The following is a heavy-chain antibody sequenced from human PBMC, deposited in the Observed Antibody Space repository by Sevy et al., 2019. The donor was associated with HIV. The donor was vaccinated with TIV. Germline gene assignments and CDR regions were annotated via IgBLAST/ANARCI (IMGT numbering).Heavy chain of an antibody. J-gene: IGHJ4*02. CDR2: ISGNGRTT. CDR3: ARDISPYNSSGAFDR. CDR1: GFMFGNYE. D-gene: IGHD3-22*01. V-gene: IGHV3-48*03. Sequence: GGSLRLSCAASGFMFGNYEMNWVRQVPGKGLEWVSYISGNGRTTYHADSVKGRFTISRDKAKISVYLQMNSLRVEDTAIYYCARDISPYNSSGAFDRWGQGSLVTVSS.